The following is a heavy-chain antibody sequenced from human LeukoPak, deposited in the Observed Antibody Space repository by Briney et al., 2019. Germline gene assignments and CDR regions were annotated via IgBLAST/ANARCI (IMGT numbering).Heavy chain of an antibody. CDR3: ARELAGSSPALYYFVY. CDR2: IYHSGST. Sequence: SQTLSLTCTVSGGSISSGGYYWSWIRQPPGKGLEWIVYIYHSGSTYYNPSLKSRVAISVDRSKNQFSLKLSSVTAADTAVYYCARELAGSSPALYYFVYWGQRTLVTVSS. J-gene: IGHJ4*02. D-gene: IGHD2/OR15-2a*01. CDR1: GGSISSGGYY. V-gene: IGHV4-30-2*01.